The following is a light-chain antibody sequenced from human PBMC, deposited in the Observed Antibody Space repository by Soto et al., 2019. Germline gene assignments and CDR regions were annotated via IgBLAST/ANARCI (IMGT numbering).Light chain of an antibody. CDR2: TAS. V-gene: IGKV1-39*01. Sequence: DIQMTQSPLSLSVSVGDRVTITCRASQNIRNYLNWYQQRPGKAPKLLIHTASTLQSGVPSRFSGSGSGTDFTLSISSLLPEDFATYYCQQTYSTPYTFGQGTMLDIK. J-gene: IGKJ2*01. CDR3: QQTYSTPYT. CDR1: QNIRNY.